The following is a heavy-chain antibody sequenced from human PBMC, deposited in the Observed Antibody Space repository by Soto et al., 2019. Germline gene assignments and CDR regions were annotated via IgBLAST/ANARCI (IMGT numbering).Heavy chain of an antibody. V-gene: IGHV3-23*01. Sequence: GGSLRLSCAGSGFTFTTCAMSGGRQALGKRMEWVSDISGSGGVTYYADSVKARFTVSRDNFKNTLYLQMNSLRAEDTAVYYCPKESHTVPLAQFAYWDQRT. CDR2: ISGSGGVT. D-gene: IGHD4-17*01. J-gene: IGHJ4*01. CDR1: GFTFTTCA. CDR3: PKESHTVPLAQFAY.